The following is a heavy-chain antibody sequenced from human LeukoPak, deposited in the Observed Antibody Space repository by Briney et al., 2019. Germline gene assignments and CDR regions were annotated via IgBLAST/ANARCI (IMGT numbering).Heavy chain of an antibody. CDR3: ARVKQPPFLVPAATSGVFDY. Sequence: PSGTLSLTCAVSGGSTSSSNWWSWVRQPPGKGLEWIGEIYHSGSTNYNPSLKSRVTISVDKSKNQFSLKLSSVTAADTAVYYCARVKQPPFLVPAATSGVFDYWGQGTLVTVSS. CDR2: IYHSGST. J-gene: IGHJ4*02. D-gene: IGHD2-2*01. CDR1: GGSTSSSNW. V-gene: IGHV4-4*02.